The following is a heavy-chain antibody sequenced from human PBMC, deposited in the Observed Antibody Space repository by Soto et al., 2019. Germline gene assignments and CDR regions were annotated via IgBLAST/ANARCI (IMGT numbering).Heavy chain of an antibody. CDR1: GGSISSSNW. CDR2: IYHSGST. V-gene: IGHV4-4*02. J-gene: IGHJ6*02. Sequence: SETLSLTCAVSGGSISSSNWWSWVRQPPGKGLEWIGEIYHSGSTNYNPSLKSRVTISVDTSKNQFSLKLSSVAAADTAVYYCARDKGVNYSDYGASDFYYGMDVWGQGTTVTVSS. D-gene: IGHD4-17*01. CDR3: ARDKGVNYSDYGASDFYYGMDV.